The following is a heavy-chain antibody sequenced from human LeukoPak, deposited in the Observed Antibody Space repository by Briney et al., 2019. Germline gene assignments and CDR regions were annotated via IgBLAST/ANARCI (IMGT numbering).Heavy chain of an antibody. D-gene: IGHD4-17*01. CDR1: GGSITSGGYY. J-gene: IGHJ6*03. Sequence: SETLSLTCTVSGGSITSGGYYWNWIRQSPGQGLEWIGFLSYSETTNYNPSLKSQLSMTVDPSKNQFSLRLNSVTAADTAVYYCARKNDYGASYYIDIWGKGTAVSVSS. CDR3: ARKNDYGASYYIDI. V-gene: IGHV4-31*01. CDR2: LSYSETT.